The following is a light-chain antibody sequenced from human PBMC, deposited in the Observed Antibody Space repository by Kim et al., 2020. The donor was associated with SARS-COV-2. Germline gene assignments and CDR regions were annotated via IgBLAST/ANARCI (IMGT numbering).Light chain of an antibody. CDR2: KNN. V-gene: IGLV1-47*01. CDR3: AAWDDSLSVNWV. CDR1: SSNIETDY. Sequence: QSVLTQPPSASGTPGQRVTISCSGSSSNIETDYVYWYQQLPGAAPKLLIYKNNQRPSGVPDRFSGSKSGTSASLAISGLRSEDEADYYCAAWDDSLSVNWVFGGGTQLTVL. J-gene: IGLJ3*02.